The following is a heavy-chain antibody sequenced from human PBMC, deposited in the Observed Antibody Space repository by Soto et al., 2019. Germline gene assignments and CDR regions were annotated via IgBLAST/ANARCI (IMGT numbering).Heavy chain of an antibody. V-gene: IGHV4-38-2*02. J-gene: IGHJ6*02. CDR2: LYYSGST. Sequence: SEPLSLGCSVSGYSISGGYYWGWIRQPPGRGLEWIGSLYYSGSTYYNPSLKSRVTISVDTSKNQFSLKLSSVTAADTAVYYCARDQIKNYYYYGMDVWGRGTTVT. CDR3: ARDQIKNYYYYGMDV. CDR1: GYSISGGYY.